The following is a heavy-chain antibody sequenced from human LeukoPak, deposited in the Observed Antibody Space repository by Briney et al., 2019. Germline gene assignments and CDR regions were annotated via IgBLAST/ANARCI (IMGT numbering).Heavy chain of an antibody. V-gene: IGHV1-18*01. CDR3: ARDRAAAGTGDY. D-gene: IGHD6-13*01. Sequence: ASVKVSCTASGYTFTSYGISWVRQAPGQGLEWMGWISAYNGNTNYAQKLQGRVTMTTDTSTSTAYMELRSLRSDDTAVYYCARDRAAAGTGDYWGQGTLVTVSS. J-gene: IGHJ4*02. CDR2: ISAYNGNT. CDR1: GYTFTSYG.